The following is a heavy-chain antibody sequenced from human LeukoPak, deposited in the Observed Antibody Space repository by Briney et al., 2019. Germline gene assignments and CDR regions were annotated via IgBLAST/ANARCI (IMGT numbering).Heavy chain of an antibody. D-gene: IGHD3-9*01. CDR1: GGSISYCY. CDR3: ARGGTYNDILSFDP. Sequence: SETLSLTCTVSGGSISYCYWTWFRQSPGKGLEWIGQIYYTGRTYYNPSLERRVTISLDTSRIQFSLIMTSVTAADTAMYYCARGGTYNDILSFDPWGQGTLVSVSS. V-gene: IGHV4-59*01. CDR2: IYYTGRT. J-gene: IGHJ5*02.